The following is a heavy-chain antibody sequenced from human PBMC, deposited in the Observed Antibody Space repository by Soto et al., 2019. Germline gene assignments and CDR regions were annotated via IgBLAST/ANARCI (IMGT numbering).Heavy chain of an antibody. D-gene: IGHD5-12*01. CDR2: MNPNSGNT. Sequence: EASVKVSCKASGYTFTSYDINWVRQATGQGLEWMGWMNPNSGNTGYAQKFQGRVTMTRSTSISTAYMELSSLRSEDTAVYYCARYGYSGYGGHDAFDIWGQGTMVTVSS. CDR3: ARYGYSGYGGHDAFDI. V-gene: IGHV1-8*01. CDR1: GYTFTSYD. J-gene: IGHJ3*02.